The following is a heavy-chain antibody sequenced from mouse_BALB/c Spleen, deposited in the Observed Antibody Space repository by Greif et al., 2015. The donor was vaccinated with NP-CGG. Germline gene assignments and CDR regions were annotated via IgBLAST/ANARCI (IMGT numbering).Heavy chain of an antibody. CDR3: TTYCYGTSYYFDY. V-gene: IGHV1S127*01. CDR2: IDPSDSYT. Sequence: VQLQEPGAELVKPGASVKMSCKASGYTFTSYWMHWVKQRPGQGLEWIGVIDPSDSYTSYNQKFKGKATLTVDTSSSTAYMQLSSLTSEDSAVYYCTTYCYGTSYYFDYWGQGTTLTVSS. J-gene: IGHJ2*01. CDR1: GYTFTSYW. D-gene: IGHD1-1*01.